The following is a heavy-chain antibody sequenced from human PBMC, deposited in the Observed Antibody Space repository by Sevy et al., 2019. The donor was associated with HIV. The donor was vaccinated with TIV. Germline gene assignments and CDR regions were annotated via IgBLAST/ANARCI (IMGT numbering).Heavy chain of an antibody. CDR2: ISYDGRNE. CDR3: DIHGYDDDAP. D-gene: IGHD5-12*01. V-gene: IGHV3-30*03. J-gene: IGHJ5*02. Sequence: QPGGSLRLSCAASGFTFSSFGIHWVRQAPGKGLEWVALISYDGRNEFYADSVKGRFTISRDNSKNTVYLQMNSLRAEDTAVYYCDIHGYDDDAPWGQGTLVTVSS. CDR1: GFTFSSFG.